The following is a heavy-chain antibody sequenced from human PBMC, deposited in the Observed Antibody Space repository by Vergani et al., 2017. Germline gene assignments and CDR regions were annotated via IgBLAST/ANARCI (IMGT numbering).Heavy chain of an antibody. CDR1: GGSISSSNW. D-gene: IGHD1-7*01. CDR2: IYHSGRT. V-gene: IGHV4-4*02. Sequence: QVQLQESGPGLVKPSGTLSPTCAVSGGSISSSNWWSGVRQPPGRGLEWMGEIYHSGRTNYNPTLKSRFPIPVNKAKNQFSLKLSSVTAADTAVYYCARLITGTSNFDYWGQGTLVTVSS. J-gene: IGHJ4*02. CDR3: ARLITGTSNFDY.